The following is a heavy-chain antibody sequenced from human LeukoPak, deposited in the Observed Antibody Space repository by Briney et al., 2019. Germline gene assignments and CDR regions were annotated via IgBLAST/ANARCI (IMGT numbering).Heavy chain of an antibody. Sequence: GGSLRLSCAASGLTFNNYAMHWVRQAPGKGLEWVALMSSDGSNIQYGDSVKGRFTISRDNSKNTLYLQMNSLRAEDTAVYYCATHAGASYGSLGCWGQGTLVTVSS. CDR2: MSSDGSNI. V-gene: IGHV3-30*04. D-gene: IGHD5-18*01. CDR3: ATHAGASYGSLGC. CDR1: GLTFNNYA. J-gene: IGHJ4*02.